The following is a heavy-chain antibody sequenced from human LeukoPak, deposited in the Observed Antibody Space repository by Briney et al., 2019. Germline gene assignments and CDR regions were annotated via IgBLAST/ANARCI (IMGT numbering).Heavy chain of an antibody. CDR1: GCTFSSYA. CDR2: IIPIFGTA. D-gene: IGHD6-13*01. V-gene: IGHV1-69*06. CDR3: ARGGSSRRNYYFDY. J-gene: IGHJ4*02. Sequence: ASVKVSCKASGCTFSSYAISWVRQAPGQGLEWMGGIIPIFGTANYAQKFQGRVTITADKSTSTAYMELSSLRSEDTAVYYCARGGSSRRNYYFDYWGQGTLVTVSS.